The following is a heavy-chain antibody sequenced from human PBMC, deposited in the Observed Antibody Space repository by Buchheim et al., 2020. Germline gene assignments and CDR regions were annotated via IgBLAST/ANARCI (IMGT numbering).Heavy chain of an antibody. J-gene: IGHJ4*02. CDR1: GFTFTDFD. Sequence: QVQLVESGGGVVQPGRSLRLSCATSGFTFTDFDMHWVRQAPGKGLVWVALISYHGNNEYYADSVKGRFTISRDTSKNTLYLQMNSLRTEDTALYYCARDQLPSSTYNYFFHSWGERT. D-gene: IGHD5-24*01. CDR3: ARDQLPSSTYNYFFHS. CDR2: ISYHGNNE. V-gene: IGHV3-30*03.